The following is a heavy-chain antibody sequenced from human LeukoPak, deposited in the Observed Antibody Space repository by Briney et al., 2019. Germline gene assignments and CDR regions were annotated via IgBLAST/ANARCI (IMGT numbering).Heavy chain of an antibody. CDR2: IYPGDSDT. D-gene: IGHD4-17*01. V-gene: IGHV5-51*01. CDR1: GYSFTSYW. Sequence: GESLKISCKGSGYSFTSYWIGWVRQMPGKGLEWMGIIYPGDSDTRYSPSFQGQVTISADKSISTAYLQWSSLKASDTAMYYCAVGGGGDYGDHVAPGGFDYWGQGTLVTVSS. J-gene: IGHJ4*02. CDR3: AVGGGGDYGDHVAPGGFDY.